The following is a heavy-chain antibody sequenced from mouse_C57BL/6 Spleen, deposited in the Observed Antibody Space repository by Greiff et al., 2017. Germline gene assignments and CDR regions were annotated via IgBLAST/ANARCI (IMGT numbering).Heavy chain of an antibody. V-gene: IGHV6-3*01. CDR3: TVDGYYNY. CDR2: IRLKSDNYAT. CDR1: GFTFSNYW. J-gene: IGHJ2*01. D-gene: IGHD2-3*01. Sequence: EVMLVESGGGLVQPGGSMKLSCVASGFTFSNYWMNWVRQSPEKGLEWVAQIRLKSDNYATHYAESVKGRFTISRDDSKSSVYLQMNNLRAEDTGIYYCTVDGYYNYWGQGTTRTGSS.